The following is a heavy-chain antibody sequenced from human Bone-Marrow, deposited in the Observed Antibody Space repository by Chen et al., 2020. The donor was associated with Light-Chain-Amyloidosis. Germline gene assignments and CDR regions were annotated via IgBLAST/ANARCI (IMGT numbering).Heavy chain of an antibody. CDR3: ARGYQRRGRAVAGTAS. D-gene: IGHD6-19*01. Sequence: QVQLVESGGGVVQPGRSLRLSCAASGFTFSSYGMHWVRQAPGKGLEWVAVVWYDGGNKDYADSVMGRFTISGDNSKDTLYLQVSGLGAGDGAVDYCARGYQRRGRAVAGTASWGQGTLVTGSS. J-gene: IGHJ5*02. CDR1: GFTFSSYG. CDR2: VWYDGGNK. V-gene: IGHV3-33*01.